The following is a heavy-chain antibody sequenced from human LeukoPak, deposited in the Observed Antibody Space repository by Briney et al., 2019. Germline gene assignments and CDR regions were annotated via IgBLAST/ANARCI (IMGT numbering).Heavy chain of an antibody. CDR3: ARDVNGGRRTYYYYIDV. CDR1: GYTFTSYG. CDR2: ISAYNGNT. Sequence: ASVTVSCTASGYTFTSYGISWVRQAPGQGLVWMGCISAYNGNTNYAHKVQGRFTITTDKSTSTAYMELKSLRSDDTAVYYCARDVNGGRRTYYYYIDVWGKGTTVTVSS. J-gene: IGHJ6*03. D-gene: IGHD4-23*01. V-gene: IGHV1-18*01.